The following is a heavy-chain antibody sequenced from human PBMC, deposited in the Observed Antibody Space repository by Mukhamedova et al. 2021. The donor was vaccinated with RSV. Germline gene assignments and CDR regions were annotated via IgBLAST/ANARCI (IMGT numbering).Heavy chain of an antibody. D-gene: IGHD1-7*01. CDR1: GGSITSFY. Sequence: GGSITSFYWTWVRQAPGKGLEWIGYVHPSGGTNYNPSLRTRVTMSVDTSKNQFSLELTSVTAADPAVYHFARRNSNYGGPLDSWG. J-gene: IGHJ5*01. CDR3: ARRNSNYGGPLDS. CDR2: VHPSGGT. V-gene: IGHV4-59*01.